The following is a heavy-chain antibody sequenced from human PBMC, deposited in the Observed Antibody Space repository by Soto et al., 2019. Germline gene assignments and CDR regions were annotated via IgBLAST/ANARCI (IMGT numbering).Heavy chain of an antibody. Sequence: GESLKISCKGSGYSFTSYWIGWVRQMPGKGLEWMGIIYPGDSDTRYSPSFQGQVTISADKSISTAYLQWSSLKASGTAMYYCARHYSAAGYYYYYGMDVWGQGTTVTVSS. CDR3: ARHYSAAGYYYYYGMDV. D-gene: IGHD6-13*01. J-gene: IGHJ6*02. CDR2: IYPGDSDT. CDR1: GYSFTSYW. V-gene: IGHV5-51*01.